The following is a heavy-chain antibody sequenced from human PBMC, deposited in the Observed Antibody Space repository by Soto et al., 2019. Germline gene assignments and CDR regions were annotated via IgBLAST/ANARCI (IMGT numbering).Heavy chain of an antibody. V-gene: IGHV3-21*01. D-gene: IGHD1-7*01. CDR2: ISSGGDYE. J-gene: IGHJ4*02. CDR1: GFTLHSYG. Sequence: PGGSLGLSCAASGFTLHSYGMSWVRQAPGKGLEWVSSISSGGDYENYADSVRGRITISRDNAKTSLYLQVNSLRAEDTAVYSCARFPRNFPPDFWGQGTLVTVSS. CDR3: ARFPRNFPPDF.